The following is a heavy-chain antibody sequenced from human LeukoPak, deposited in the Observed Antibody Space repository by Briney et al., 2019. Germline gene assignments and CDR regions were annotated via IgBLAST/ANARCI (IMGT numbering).Heavy chain of an antibody. CDR2: IYRSGST. Sequence: SETLSLTCAVSGDSISSNKWWSWVRQPPGKGLEWLGEIYRSGSTNYNPSLNSRLTISLDKSKNQFSLNVSSVTAADTAVYYCARDPGTIPPYYFDYWGQGTLVTVSS. V-gene: IGHV4-4*02. CDR1: GDSISSNKW. CDR3: ARDPGTIPPYYFDY. D-gene: IGHD3-10*01. J-gene: IGHJ4*02.